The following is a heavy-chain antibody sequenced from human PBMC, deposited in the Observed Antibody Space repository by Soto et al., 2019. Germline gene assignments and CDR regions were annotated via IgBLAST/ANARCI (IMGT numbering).Heavy chain of an antibody. CDR2: IYYRGNT. V-gene: IGHV4-39*01. Sequence: SETLSLTCTVSGGSISSGSSYWGWIRQPPGKGLEWIGSIYYRGNTYYNPSLETRVTISLDKSKSQFSLKLNSVTAADSAVYFCARLEGLATISYYFDFWGPGALVTVSS. D-gene: IGHD3-9*01. CDR3: ARLEGLATISYYFDF. CDR1: GGSISSGSSY. J-gene: IGHJ4*02.